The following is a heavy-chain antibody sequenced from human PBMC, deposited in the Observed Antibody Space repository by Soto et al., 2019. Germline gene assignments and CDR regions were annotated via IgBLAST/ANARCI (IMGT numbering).Heavy chain of an antibody. CDR1: GFTFGDYA. D-gene: IGHD5-18*01. J-gene: IGHJ6*02. V-gene: IGHV3-49*03. CDR2: IRSKAYGGTT. CDR3: TENVDTAMVTIYYYGMDV. Sequence: PGGSLRLSCTASGFTFGDYAMSWFRQAPGRGLEWVGFIRSKAYGGTTEYAASVKGRFTISRDDSKSIAYLQMNSLKTEDTAVYYCTENVDTAMVTIYYYGMDVRGQGTTVT.